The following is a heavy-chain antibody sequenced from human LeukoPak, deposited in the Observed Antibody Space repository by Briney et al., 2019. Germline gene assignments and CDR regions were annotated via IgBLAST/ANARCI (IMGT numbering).Heavy chain of an antibody. V-gene: IGHV3-23*01. CDR1: GFTFSSYA. Sequence: PGGSLRLPCAASGFTFSSYAMRWVRQAPGKGLEWVSAISGCGGSTYYAHSVKGRFTISRDNSKSTLYLQMNSLRAEDTAVYYCAKDLGRGPLGDFDYWGQGTLVTVSS. J-gene: IGHJ4*02. CDR3: AKDLGRGPLGDFDY. CDR2: ISGCGGST. D-gene: IGHD2-15*01.